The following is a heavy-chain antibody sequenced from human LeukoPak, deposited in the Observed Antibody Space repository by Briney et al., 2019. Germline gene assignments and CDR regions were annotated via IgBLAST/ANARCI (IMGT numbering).Heavy chain of an antibody. D-gene: IGHD2-8*01. V-gene: IGHV3-30-3*01. CDR3: ARALSPGQNYFDY. CDR2: ISYDGSNK. Sequence: GGSLRLSCAASGFTFSSYAMHWVRQAPGKGLEWVAVISYDGSNKYYADSVKGRFTISRDNSKNTLYLQMNSLRAEDTAVYYCARALSPGQNYFDYWGQGTLVTVSS. CDR1: GFTFSSYA. J-gene: IGHJ4*02.